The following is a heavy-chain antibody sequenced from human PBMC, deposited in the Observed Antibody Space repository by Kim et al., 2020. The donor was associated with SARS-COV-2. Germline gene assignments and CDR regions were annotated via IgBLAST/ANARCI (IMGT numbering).Heavy chain of an antibody. CDR3: ARYSSSSNYYYGMDV. V-gene: IGHV3-33*01. CDR1: GFTFSSYG. J-gene: IGHJ6*02. CDR2: IWYDGSNK. Sequence: GGSLRLSCAASGFTFSSYGMHWVRQAPGKGLEWVAIIWYDGSNKYYGDSVKGRFTISRDNSKNTLYLQMNSLRVDDTAVYYCARYSSSSNYYYGMDVWGQGTTVTVSS. D-gene: IGHD6-6*01.